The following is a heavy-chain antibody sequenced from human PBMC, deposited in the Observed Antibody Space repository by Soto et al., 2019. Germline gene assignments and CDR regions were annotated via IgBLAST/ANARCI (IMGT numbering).Heavy chain of an antibody. D-gene: IGHD3-10*01. V-gene: IGHV3-23*01. CDR2: ISGSGGST. Sequence: GGSLRLSCAASGFTFSSYAVSWVRQAPGKGLEWVSAISGSGGSTYYADSVKGRFTISRDNSKNTLYLQMNSLRAEDTAVYYCAKVIARYYYGSGSHSAFDIWGQGTMVTVSS. J-gene: IGHJ3*02. CDR1: GFTFSSYA. CDR3: AKVIARYYYGSGSHSAFDI.